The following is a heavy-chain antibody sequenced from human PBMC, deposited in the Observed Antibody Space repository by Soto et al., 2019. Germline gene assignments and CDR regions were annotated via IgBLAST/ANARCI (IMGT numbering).Heavy chain of an antibody. Sequence: PGGSLRLSCAASGFTFSRYSMNWVLQAPGKGLEWVSYISSSSSTIYYADSVKGRFTISRDNAKNSVFLQMHSLRDEDTAVYYCAKEPYLWSSYYSVYYYYGMDVWGQGTTVTVSS. CDR2: ISSSSSTI. V-gene: IGHV3-48*02. CDR3: AKEPYLWSSYYSVYYYYGMDV. CDR1: GFTFSRYS. J-gene: IGHJ6*02. D-gene: IGHD3-3*01.